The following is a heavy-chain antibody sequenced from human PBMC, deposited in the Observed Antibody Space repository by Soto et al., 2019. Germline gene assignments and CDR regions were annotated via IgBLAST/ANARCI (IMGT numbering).Heavy chain of an antibody. CDR3: ARGGSITMTTDAFDI. V-gene: IGHV3-66*01. CDR2: IYSGGRT. Sequence: EVQLVESGGGLVQPGGSLRLSCAASGFTVSINYMNWVRQAPGKGLEWVSVIYSGGRTYYADSVRGRFTISRDNSKNTLYLRMNSLRAEDTAVYYCARGGSITMTTDAFDIWGQGTMVTVSS. CDR1: GFTVSINY. D-gene: IGHD3-22*01. J-gene: IGHJ3*02.